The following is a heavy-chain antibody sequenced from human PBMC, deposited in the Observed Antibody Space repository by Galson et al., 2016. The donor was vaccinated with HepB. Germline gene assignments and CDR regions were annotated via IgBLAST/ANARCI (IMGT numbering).Heavy chain of an antibody. J-gene: IGHJ5*02. CDR2: ISGGGGSR. CDR3: TKEVSFSTTYYDNDGYRPYNWFDP. Sequence: SLRLSCAVSGFTFSTYAMSWVRQAPGKGLEWVSSISGGGGSRYYADSVKGRFTVSRDKSNSTLYLQMDSLTAEDTAVYYCTKEVSFSTTYYDNDGYRPYNWFDPWGQGTLVIVSS. V-gene: IGHV3-23*01. CDR1: GFTFSTYA. D-gene: IGHD2/OR15-2a*01.